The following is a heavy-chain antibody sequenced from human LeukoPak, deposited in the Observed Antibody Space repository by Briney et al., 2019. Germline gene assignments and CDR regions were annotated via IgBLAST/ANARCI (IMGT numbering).Heavy chain of an antibody. D-gene: IGHD4-23*01. V-gene: IGHV3-11*01. J-gene: IGHJ3*02. Sequence: GGSLRLSCEASGFIFSDYYMSWTRQAPGKGLEWISYISSSGRTTNYADSVKGRFTISRDNAKRSLYLHLKSLRVEDTAVYYCAREGGGKGAFDIRGQGTVVTVSS. CDR3: AREGGGKGAFDI. CDR1: GFIFSDYY. CDR2: ISSSGRTT.